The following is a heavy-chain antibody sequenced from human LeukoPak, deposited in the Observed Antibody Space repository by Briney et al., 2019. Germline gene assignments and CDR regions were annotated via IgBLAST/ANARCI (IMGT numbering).Heavy chain of an antibody. V-gene: IGHV3-7*01. CDR1: GFTFSNYW. CDR3: AKDGYSGSYGQSFDY. CDR2: IKQDGSEK. D-gene: IGHD1-26*01. J-gene: IGHJ4*02. Sequence: GGSLRLSCAASGFTFSNYWMSWVRQAPGKGLEWVANIKQDGSEKYYVDSVKGRFTISRDNAKNSLYLQMNSLRAEDTAVYYCAKDGYSGSYGQSFDYWGQGTLVTVSS.